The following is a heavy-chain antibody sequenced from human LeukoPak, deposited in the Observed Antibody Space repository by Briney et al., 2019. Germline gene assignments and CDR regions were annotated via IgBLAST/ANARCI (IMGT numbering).Heavy chain of an antibody. CDR1: SGSVSSSGDHY. D-gene: IGHD6-13*01. Sequence: SETLSLTCTVSSGSVSSSGDHYWSWIRQPPGKGLEWIGEINHSGSTNYNPSLKSRVTISVDTSKNQFSLKLSSVTAADTAVYYCARVSRKAAAGTFSRKENPYYYYGMDVWGQGTTVTVSS. J-gene: IGHJ6*02. V-gene: IGHV4-34*01. CDR2: INHSGST. CDR3: ARVSRKAAAGTFSRKENPYYYYGMDV.